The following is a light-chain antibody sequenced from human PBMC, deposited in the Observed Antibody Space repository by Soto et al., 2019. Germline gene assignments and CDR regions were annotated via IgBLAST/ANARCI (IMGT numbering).Light chain of an antibody. J-gene: IGLJ2*01. CDR1: KNDIGVYDF. CDR3: SSFVGGDSFDVI. V-gene: IGLV2-8*01. Sequence: QSVLTQPPSASGSPGQSVTISCTGTKNDIGVYDFVSWYQHHPGKAPKVMIYDVIKRPSGVPDRFSGSKSGNTASLTVSGLRADDEAVYYCSSFVGGDSFDVIFGGGTKLTVL. CDR2: DVI.